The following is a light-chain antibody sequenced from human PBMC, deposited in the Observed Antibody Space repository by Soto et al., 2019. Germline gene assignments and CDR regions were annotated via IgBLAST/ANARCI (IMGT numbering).Light chain of an antibody. CDR1: SSNIGTYT. CDR2: GSN. Sequence: QSVLTQPPSTSGTPGQRVTISCSGGSSNIGTYTMSWYQQFPETAPKLLIYGSNQRPSGVPDRFSGSKSGTSASLSIGGLQSEDEADYYCAAWDDSLNGPTFGGGTK. V-gene: IGLV1-44*01. CDR3: AAWDDSLNGPT. J-gene: IGLJ2*01.